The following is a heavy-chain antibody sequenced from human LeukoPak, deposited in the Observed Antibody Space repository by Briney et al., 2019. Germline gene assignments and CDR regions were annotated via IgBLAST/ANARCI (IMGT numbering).Heavy chain of an antibody. V-gene: IGHV3-23*01. D-gene: IGHD3-22*01. Sequence: GGSLRLSCAAPGFSFSSYAMSWVRQAPGKGLEWVSGISGSGGSAYYADSVKGRFTISRDNSKNTLNLQMKSLRAEDTAIYYCANYDSSGYCDYWGQGTLVTVSS. CDR2: ISGSGGSA. CDR3: ANYDSSGYCDY. CDR1: GFSFSSYA. J-gene: IGHJ4*02.